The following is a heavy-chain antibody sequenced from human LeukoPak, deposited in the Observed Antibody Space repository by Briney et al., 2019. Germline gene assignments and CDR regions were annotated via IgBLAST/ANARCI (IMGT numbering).Heavy chain of an antibody. D-gene: IGHD1-1*01. V-gene: IGHV4-59*08. CDR2: IYHSGST. Sequence: SETLSLTCTVSGGSISSFYWSWIRQPPGKGLEWIGSIYHSGSTYYNPSLKSRVTISVDTSKNQFSLKLSSVTAADTAVYYCARNTERQGGWFDPWGQGTLVTVSS. J-gene: IGHJ5*02. CDR1: GGSISSFY. CDR3: ARNTERQGGWFDP.